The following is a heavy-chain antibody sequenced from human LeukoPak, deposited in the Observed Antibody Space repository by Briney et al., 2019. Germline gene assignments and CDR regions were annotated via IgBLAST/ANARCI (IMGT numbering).Heavy chain of an antibody. CDR3: ATEPRNYYYYYMDV. CDR1: GFTFSSYA. J-gene: IGHJ6*03. CDR2: IGGSGGST. V-gene: IGHV3-23*01. D-gene: IGHD1-14*01. Sequence: GGSLRLSCAASGFTFSSYAMSWVRQAPGKGLEWVSAIGGSGGSTHYADSVKGRFTISRDNSKNTLYLQMNSLRAEDTAVYYCATEPRNYYYYYMDVWGKGTTVTVSS.